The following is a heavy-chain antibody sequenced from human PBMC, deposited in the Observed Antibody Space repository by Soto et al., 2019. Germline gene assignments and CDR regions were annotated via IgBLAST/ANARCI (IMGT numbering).Heavy chain of an antibody. CDR2: IYYSGST. Sequence: SETLSLTCTVSGGSISSGGYYWSWIRQHPGKGLEWIGYIYYSGSTYYNPSLKSRVTISVDTSKYQFSLKLSSVTAADTAVYYCARGEHSGGPYWSQGTLVTVSS. V-gene: IGHV4-31*03. J-gene: IGHJ4*02. D-gene: IGHD2-15*01. CDR3: ARGEHSGGPY. CDR1: GGSISSGGYY.